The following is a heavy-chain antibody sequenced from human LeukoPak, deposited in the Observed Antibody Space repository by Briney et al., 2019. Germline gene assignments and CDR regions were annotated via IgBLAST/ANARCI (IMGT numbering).Heavy chain of an antibody. CDR2: ISGSGGST. Sequence: PGGSLRLSCAASGFTFSSYAMSWVRQAPGKGLEWVSAISGSGGSTYYADSVKGRFTISRDNAKNSLYLQMNSLRAEDTAVYYCARDSRPANFISPDRADYWGQGTLVTVSS. CDR1: GFTFSSYA. J-gene: IGHJ4*02. CDR3: ARDSRPANFISPDRADY. D-gene: IGHD4/OR15-4a*01. V-gene: IGHV3-23*01.